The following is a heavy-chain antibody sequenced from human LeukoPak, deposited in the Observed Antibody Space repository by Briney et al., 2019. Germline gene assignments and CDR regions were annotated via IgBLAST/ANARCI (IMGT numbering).Heavy chain of an antibody. CDR2: INPNSGGT. CDR3: ALYSSGLFDP. V-gene: IGHV1-2*02. Sequence: ASVKVSCKASGYTFTVYYIHWVRQVPGQGLEYMGWINPNSGGTNFAQKFQGRVTLTRDTSISTAYMEVSRLTSDDTAVYYCALYSSGLFDPWGQGTLVTVSS. CDR1: GYTFTVYY. J-gene: IGHJ5*02. D-gene: IGHD6-19*01.